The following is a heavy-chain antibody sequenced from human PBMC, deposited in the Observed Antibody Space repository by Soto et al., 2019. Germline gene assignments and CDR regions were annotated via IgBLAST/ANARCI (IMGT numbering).Heavy chain of an antibody. V-gene: IGHV3-48*01. J-gene: IGHJ5*02. Sequence: EVQLVESGGGLVQPGGSLRLSCAASGFTFSSYSMNWVRQAPGKGLEWVSYISSSSSTIYYADSVKGRFTISRDNAKNSVYLQMNSLRAEDTAVYYCSGDRLRYFDWPPAGWFDPWGQGTLVTVSS. CDR1: GFTFSSYS. D-gene: IGHD3-9*01. CDR3: SGDRLRYFDWPPAGWFDP. CDR2: ISSSSSTI.